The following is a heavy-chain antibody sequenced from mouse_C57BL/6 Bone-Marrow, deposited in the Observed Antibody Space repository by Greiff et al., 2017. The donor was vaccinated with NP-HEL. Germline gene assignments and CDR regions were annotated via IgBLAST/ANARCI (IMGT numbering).Heavy chain of an antibody. V-gene: IGHV1-50*01. Sequence: QVQLQQSGAELVKPGASVKLSCKASGYTFTSYWMQWVKQRPGQGLEWIGEIDPSDSYTNYNQKFKGKATLTVDTSSSTAYMQLSILSSEDSAVYYCARDGSLYYFDYWGQGTTLTVSS. D-gene: IGHD1-1*01. CDR2: IDPSDSYT. CDR1: GYTFTSYW. J-gene: IGHJ2*01. CDR3: ARDGSLYYFDY.